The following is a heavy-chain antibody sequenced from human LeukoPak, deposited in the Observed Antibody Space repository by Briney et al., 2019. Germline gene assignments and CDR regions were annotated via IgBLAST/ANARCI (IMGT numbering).Heavy chain of an antibody. CDR2: ISGSSSHT. Sequence: GGSLRLSCAASGFTFSIYAMSWVRQAPGKGLEGVSGISGSSSHTMDADSVRGRFTISRDNTRNTLYLHMNNVRAEDTALYYCAKGHDYSNAAPEWGFDSWGQGTRVTVSS. CDR1: GFTFSIYA. V-gene: IGHV3-23*01. CDR3: AKGHDYSNAAPEWGFDS. J-gene: IGHJ4*02. D-gene: IGHD3-3*01.